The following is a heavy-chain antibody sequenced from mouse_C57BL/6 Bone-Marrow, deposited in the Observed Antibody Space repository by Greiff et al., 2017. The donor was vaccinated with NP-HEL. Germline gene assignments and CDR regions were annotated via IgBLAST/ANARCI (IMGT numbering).Heavy chain of an antibody. CDR1: GFNIKDDY. CDR2: IDPENGDT. V-gene: IGHV14-4*01. CDR3: TRPLYYGSLYAMDY. D-gene: IGHD1-1*01. Sequence: VQLQQSGAELVRPGASVKLSCTASGFNIKDDYMHWVKQRPEQGLEWIGWIDPENGDTEYASKFQGKATITADTSSNTAYLQLRSLTSEDTAVYYCTRPLYYGSLYAMDYWGQGTSVTVSS. J-gene: IGHJ4*01.